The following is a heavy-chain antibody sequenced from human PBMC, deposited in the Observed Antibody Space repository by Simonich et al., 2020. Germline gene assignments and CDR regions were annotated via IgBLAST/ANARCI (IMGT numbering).Heavy chain of an antibody. V-gene: IGHV3-48*01. CDR2: ISSSSSTR. Sequence: EVQLVESGGALVQPGGSLRLSCAASGFTFSSYSMNWVRQAPGKGLEWVSYISSSSSTRYYADSVKGRVTISRDNAKNSLYLQMNSLRAEDTAVYYCARDSSYYAFDIWGQGTMVTVSS. CDR1: GFTFSSYS. J-gene: IGHJ3*02. D-gene: IGHD5-12*01. CDR3: ARDSSYYAFDI.